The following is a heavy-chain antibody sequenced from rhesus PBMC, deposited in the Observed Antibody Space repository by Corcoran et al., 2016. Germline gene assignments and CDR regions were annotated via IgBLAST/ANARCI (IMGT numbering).Heavy chain of an antibody. CDR2: LYGSSGST. Sequence: QVQLQESGPGLVKPSETLSLTCAVSGGSISSNYWSWIRQPPGKGLEWIGFLYGSSGSTSYNPSLKSRVTISTDTSKHQFSLKLSSVTAADTAVYYCARNYEDDYGYFPFDYWGQGVLVTVSS. CDR1: GGSISSNY. V-gene: IGHV4-160*01. CDR3: ARNYEDDYGYFPFDY. D-gene: IGHD3-9*01. J-gene: IGHJ4*01.